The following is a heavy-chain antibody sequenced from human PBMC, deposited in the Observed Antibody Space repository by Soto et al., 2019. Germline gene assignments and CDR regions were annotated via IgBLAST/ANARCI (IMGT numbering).Heavy chain of an antibody. CDR1: GTSISSSQW. Sequence: QVQMQESGPGLVKPSGTLSLTCAVSGTSISSSQWWSWVRQPPGKGLEWIGEIYHNERTNYNPSLKSRLTVTQDKSKNQVSLMLRSVTAADTATNYCGRTKNYVYGVDVWGQGTTVTVSS. V-gene: IGHV4-4*02. CDR3: GRTKNYVYGVDV. CDR2: IYHNERT. J-gene: IGHJ6*02.